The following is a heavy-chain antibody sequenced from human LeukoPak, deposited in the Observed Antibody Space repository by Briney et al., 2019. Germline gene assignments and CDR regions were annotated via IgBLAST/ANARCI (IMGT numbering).Heavy chain of an antibody. V-gene: IGHV3-7*01. CDR3: ARDPGAHRVYYYYGMDV. CDR2: IKQDGSEK. Sequence: QAGGSLRLSCAASGFTFSSYWMSWVRQAPGKGLEWVANIKQDGSEKYYVDSVKGRFTISRDNAKNSLYLQMNSLRAEDTAVYYCARDPGAHRVYYYYGMDVWGQGTTVTVSS. D-gene: IGHD3-3*01. J-gene: IGHJ6*02. CDR1: GFTFSSYW.